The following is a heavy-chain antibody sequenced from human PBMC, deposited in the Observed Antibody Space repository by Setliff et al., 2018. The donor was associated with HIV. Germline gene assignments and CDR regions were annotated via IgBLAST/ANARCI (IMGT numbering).Heavy chain of an antibody. CDR3: AKRTFGSGRFDP. CDR2: IHTTGST. J-gene: IGHJ5*02. Sequence: SETLSLTCNVSRGFTNGFYWSWIRQSAGKGLEWIGQIHTTGSTNYNPSLKSRVTISIDTSKNQFSLKLNSVTATDTAVYYCAKRTFGSGRFDPWGQGTLVTVSS. D-gene: IGHD3-16*01. CDR1: RGFTNGFY. V-gene: IGHV4-4*07.